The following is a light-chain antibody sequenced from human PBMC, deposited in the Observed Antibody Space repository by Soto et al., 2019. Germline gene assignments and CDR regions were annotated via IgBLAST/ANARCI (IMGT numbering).Light chain of an antibody. CDR1: SSNIGNNA. V-gene: IGLV1-36*01. CDR2: YDD. J-gene: IGLJ2*01. Sequence: QSVLTQPPSVSEAPRQRVTISCSGSSSNIGNNAVNWYQQLPGKAPKLLIYYDDLLPSGVSDRFSGSKSGTSASLAISGLPSVDEADYYWAAWDDSLNVVVFGGGTKLTVL. CDR3: AAWDDSLNVVV.